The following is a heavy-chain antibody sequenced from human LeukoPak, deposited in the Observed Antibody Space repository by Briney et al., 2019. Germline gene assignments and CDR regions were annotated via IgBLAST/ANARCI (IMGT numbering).Heavy chain of an antibody. CDR3: ATEDPSGLDVLLN. CDR2: FDAENGDI. V-gene: IGHV1-24*01. J-gene: IGHJ3*01. D-gene: IGHD6-19*01. Sequence: ASVKVSCKISGYLLRESSMHWVRQAPGKGLEWMGGFDAENGDIIYAQKLQGRVTMTEDISTDTAYMVLSDLRSDDTAVYYCATEDPSGLDVLLNWGQGTMVTVSS. CDR1: GYLLRESS.